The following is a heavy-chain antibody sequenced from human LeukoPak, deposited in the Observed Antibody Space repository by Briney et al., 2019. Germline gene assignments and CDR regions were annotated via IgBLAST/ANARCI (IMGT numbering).Heavy chain of an antibody. CDR1: GFTFSRYW. CDR3: ARDLLAVAATGIGFDY. Sequence: GGSLRLSCAASGFTFSRYWMSWVRQAPGKGLECVANMKQDGSEKYYVDSVKGRFTISRDNAKSSLYLQMNSLRAEDTAVYYCARDLLAVAATGIGFDYWGQGTLVTVSS. CDR2: MKQDGSEK. D-gene: IGHD6-19*01. J-gene: IGHJ4*02. V-gene: IGHV3-7*01.